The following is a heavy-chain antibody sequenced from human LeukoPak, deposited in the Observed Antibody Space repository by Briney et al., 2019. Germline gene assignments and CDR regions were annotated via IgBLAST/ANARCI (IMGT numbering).Heavy chain of an antibody. CDR2: ISGSGGST. Sequence: PGGSLRLSCAASGFTFSSYAMSWVRQAPGRGLEWVSAISGSGGSTYYADSVKGRFTISRDNSKNTLYLQMNSLRAEDTAVYYCAKAHRFLEWLCDYWDQGTLVTVSS. CDR1: GFTFSSYA. D-gene: IGHD3-3*01. J-gene: IGHJ4*02. CDR3: AKAHRFLEWLCDY. V-gene: IGHV3-23*01.